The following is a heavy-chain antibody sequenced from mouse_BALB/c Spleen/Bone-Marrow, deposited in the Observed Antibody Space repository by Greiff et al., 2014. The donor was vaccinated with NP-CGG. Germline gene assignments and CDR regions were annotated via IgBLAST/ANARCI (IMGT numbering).Heavy chain of an antibody. CDR3: TRLDSSGYGAY. CDR2: IDPETGGT. D-gene: IGHD3-2*01. CDR1: GYTFTDYE. J-gene: IGHJ3*01. V-gene: IGHV1-15*01. Sequence: QVQLQQFGAELVRPGASVTLSCKASGYTFTDYEMHWLKQTPVHGLEWIGAIDPETGGTAYNQKFKGRATLTTDKSSSTAYMELRSLTSEDSAVYYCTRLDSSGYGAYWGQGTLVTVSA.